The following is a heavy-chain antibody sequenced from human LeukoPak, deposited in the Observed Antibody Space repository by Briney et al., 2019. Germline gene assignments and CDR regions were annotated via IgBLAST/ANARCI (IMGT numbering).Heavy chain of an antibody. CDR2: ISGSGGST. V-gene: IGHV3-23*01. Sequence: GGSLRLSYAASGFTFSSYAMSWVRQAPGKGLEWVSAISGSGGSTYYADSVKGRFTISRDNANNSLYLQMNSLRAEDTAVYYCARDRDSSGWDLYYYYYMDVWGKGTTVTVSS. CDR1: GFTFSSYA. CDR3: ARDRDSSGWDLYYYYYMDV. J-gene: IGHJ6*03. D-gene: IGHD6-19*01.